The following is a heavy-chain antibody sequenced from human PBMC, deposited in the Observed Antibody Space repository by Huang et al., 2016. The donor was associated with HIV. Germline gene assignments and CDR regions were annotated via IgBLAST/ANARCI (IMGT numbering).Heavy chain of an antibody. J-gene: IGHJ3*02. CDR2: ITWNSGNI. Sequence: EVLLVESGGGLGQPGRSLRLSCAASGFIFDDYAMHWVRHAPGKGLEWVSRITWNSGNIDNADSVKGRFTIARDNAKRTLHLQMNSLRPEDTALYFCAKDMGFDNSGYLHIWGKGTMVTVSS. D-gene: IGHD3-22*01. CDR3: AKDMGFDNSGYLHI. CDR1: GFIFDDYA. V-gene: IGHV3-9*01.